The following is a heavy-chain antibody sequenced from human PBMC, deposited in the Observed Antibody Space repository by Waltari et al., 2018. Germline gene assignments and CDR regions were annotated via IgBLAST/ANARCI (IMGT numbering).Heavy chain of an antibody. CDR2: IYYSGST. Sequence: QLQLQESGPGLVKPSETLSLTCTVSGGSISSSSYYWGWIRQPPGKGLEWIGSIYYSGSTYDSPALKSRGTLSVDTSKNQFSLKLSCVTAADAAVYYCARVGYGYKFVGDYWGQGTLVTVSS. CDR3: ARVGYGYKFVGDY. V-gene: IGHV4-39*07. J-gene: IGHJ4*02. CDR1: GGSISSSSYY. D-gene: IGHD5-12*01.